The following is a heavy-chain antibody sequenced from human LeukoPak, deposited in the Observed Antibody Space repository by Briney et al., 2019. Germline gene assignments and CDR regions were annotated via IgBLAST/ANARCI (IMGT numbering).Heavy chain of an antibody. CDR2: IYPGDSDT. V-gene: IGHV5-51*01. D-gene: IGHD2-15*01. CDR1: GYSFTSYW. Sequence: GESLKISCKGSGYSFTSYWIGWVRQMPGKGLEWMGIIYPGDSDTRYSPSFQGQVTISADKSISTAYLQWSSLKASDTAMSYCARGSLASSGGSFFDYWGQGTLVTVSS. J-gene: IGHJ4*02. CDR3: ARGSLASSGGSFFDY.